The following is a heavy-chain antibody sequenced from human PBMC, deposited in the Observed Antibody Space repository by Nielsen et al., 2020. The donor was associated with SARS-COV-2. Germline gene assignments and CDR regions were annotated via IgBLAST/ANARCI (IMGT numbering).Heavy chain of an antibody. CDR3: ARDQTSVTLFGLMISYDAFDI. CDR1: GYTFTSYI. CDR2: INAGNSKT. D-gene: IGHD3-3*01. V-gene: IGHV1-3*01. Sequence: ASVKVSCKASGYTFTSYIIHWVRQAPRQRLEWMGWINAGNSKTEFSQKFQGRVTITRDTSASTVYMELSSLRSEDTAVYYCARDQTSVTLFGLMISYDAFDIWGRGTTVTVSS. J-gene: IGHJ3*02.